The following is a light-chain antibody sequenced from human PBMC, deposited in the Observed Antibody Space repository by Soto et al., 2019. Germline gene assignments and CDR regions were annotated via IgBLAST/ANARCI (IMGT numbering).Light chain of an antibody. J-gene: IGKJ4*01. CDR1: QSVSGN. CDR2: GAS. V-gene: IGKV3-15*01. Sequence: EIVMTQSPDTLSVSPGERATLSCRASQSVSGNLAWYQQKPGQPPRLLIYGASTRATGIPARFSGSGSGTAFTLTISRLQSADFAVYYCQQYNNWTLTFGGGTKVDIK. CDR3: QQYNNWTLT.